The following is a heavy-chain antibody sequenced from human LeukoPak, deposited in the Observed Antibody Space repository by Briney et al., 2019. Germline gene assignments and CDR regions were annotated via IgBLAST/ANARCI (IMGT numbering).Heavy chain of an antibody. CDR2: ISWNSGSI. CDR1: GFTFDDYA. D-gene: IGHD6-19*01. V-gene: IGHV3-9*01. Sequence: GGSLRLSCAASGFTFDDYAMHWVRQAPGKGLEWVSGISWNSGSIGYADSVKGRFTISRDNAKNSLYLQMNSLRAEDTALYYCAKVSSGWYDDAFDIWGQGTMVTVSS. CDR3: AKVSSGWYDDAFDI. J-gene: IGHJ3*02.